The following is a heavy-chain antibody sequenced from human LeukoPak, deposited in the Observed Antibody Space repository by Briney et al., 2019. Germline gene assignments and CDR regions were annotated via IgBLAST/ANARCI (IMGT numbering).Heavy chain of an antibody. CDR1: GGTFISYA. D-gene: IGHD5-12*01. V-gene: IGHV1-69*01. CDR2: IIPIFGTA. CDR3: ATAGYSGYVFGLPVY. Sequence: SVKVSCKASGGTFISYAISWVRQAPGQGLEWMGGIIPIFGTANYAQKFQGRVTITADESTSTAYMELSSLRSEDTAVYYCATAGYSGYVFGLPVYWGQGTLVTVSS. J-gene: IGHJ4*02.